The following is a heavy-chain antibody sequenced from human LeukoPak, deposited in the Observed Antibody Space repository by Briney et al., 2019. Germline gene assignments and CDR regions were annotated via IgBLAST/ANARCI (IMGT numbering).Heavy chain of an antibody. D-gene: IGHD3-16*01. CDR3: TTDLYDYVWGSYIDY. Sequence: GGSLRLSCAASGFTFSNAWMSWVRQAPGKGLEWVGRIKSKTDGGTTDYAAPVKGRFTISRDDSKNTLYLQMNSLKTEDIAVYYCTTDLYDYVWGSYIDYWGQGTLVTVSS. V-gene: IGHV3-15*01. CDR1: GFTFSNAW. J-gene: IGHJ4*02. CDR2: IKSKTDGGTT.